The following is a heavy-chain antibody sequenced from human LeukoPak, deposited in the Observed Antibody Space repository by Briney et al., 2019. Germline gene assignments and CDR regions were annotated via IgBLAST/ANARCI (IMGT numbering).Heavy chain of an antibody. D-gene: IGHD4-23*01. CDR1: GGSISSYY. V-gene: IGHV4-59*01. CDR3: AREDHGGFYYYFDS. Sequence: PSETLSLTCTVSGGSISSYYWNWIRQSPGKGLEWIAYIYHNENTDYNPSLKSRVTISIDTSKNQFSLELSSVTAADTAVYYCAREDHGGFYYYFDSWGQGILVTVSS. J-gene: IGHJ4*02. CDR2: IYHNENT.